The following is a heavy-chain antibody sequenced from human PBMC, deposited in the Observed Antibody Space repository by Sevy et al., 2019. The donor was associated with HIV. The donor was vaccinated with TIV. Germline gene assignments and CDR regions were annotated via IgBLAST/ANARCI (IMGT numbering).Heavy chain of an antibody. CDR2: IYYSGGT. V-gene: IGHV4-59*01. CDR1: ADSISNYC. J-gene: IGHJ4*02. Sequence: SETLSLTCTVSADSISNYCSSWIRQPPGKGLEWIGYIYYSGGTNYNPSLKSRVTISVDTSKNQFSLKLSSVSAADTAVYYCARGGTRDITTSFFDSWGQGTLVTVSS. CDR3: ARGGTRDITTSFFDS. D-gene: IGHD5-12*01.